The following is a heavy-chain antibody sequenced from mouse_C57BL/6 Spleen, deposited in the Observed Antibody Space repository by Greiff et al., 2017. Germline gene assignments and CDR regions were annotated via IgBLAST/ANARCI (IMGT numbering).Heavy chain of an antibody. CDR1: GFTFSDYG. CDR2: ISSGSSTI. CDR3: ARRDGYYVFFDY. J-gene: IGHJ2*01. V-gene: IGHV5-17*01. D-gene: IGHD2-3*01. Sequence: EVNLVESGGGLVKPGGSLKLSCAASGFTFSDYGMHWVRQAPEKGLEWVAYISSGSSTIYYADTVKGRFTISRDNAKNTLFLQMTSLRSEDTAMYYCARRDGYYVFFDYWGQGTTLTVSS.